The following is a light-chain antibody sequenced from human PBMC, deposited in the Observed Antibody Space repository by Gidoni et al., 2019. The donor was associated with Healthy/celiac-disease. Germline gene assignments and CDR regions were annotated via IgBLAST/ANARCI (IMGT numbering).Light chain of an antibody. V-gene: IGKV1-9*01. J-gene: IGKJ3*01. CDR2: AAS. Sequence: PSSLSASVGDRVTITCRASQGISSYLAWYQHKPGKAPKLLIYAASTLQSGVPSRFSGSGSGTDFTLTISSLQPEDFATYYCQQLNSYSFTFGHGTKVDIK. CDR1: QGISSY. CDR3: QQLNSYSFT.